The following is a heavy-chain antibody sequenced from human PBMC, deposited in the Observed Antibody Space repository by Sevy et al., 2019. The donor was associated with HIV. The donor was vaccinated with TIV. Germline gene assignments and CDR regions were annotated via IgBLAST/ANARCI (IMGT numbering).Heavy chain of an antibody. CDR1: GCTFSKYS. V-gene: IGHV3-23*01. J-gene: IGHJ4*02. CDR2: LAFGCGEI. D-gene: IGHD2-8*01. CDR3: AREGCTKPHDY. Sequence: GGSLRLSCAASGCTFSKYSMSWVRQPPGKGLEWVSTLAFGCGEINYADSVKGRFTISRDNSKSSVYLQMNNLRPEDTDVYYCAREGCTKPHDYWRQGTLVTVSS.